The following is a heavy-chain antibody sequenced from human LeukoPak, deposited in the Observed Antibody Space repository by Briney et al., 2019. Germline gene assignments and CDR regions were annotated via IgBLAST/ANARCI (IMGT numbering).Heavy chain of an antibody. Sequence: PSRTLSLTCTVSGGSVSSSTYYWSWIRQPPGKGLEWIGSMFYSGSTNYNPSLRSRVTMLADTSNSQFSLHLYSVTAADTAVYYCARVGRSTVVAQGCYFDYWGQGALVTVSS. CDR1: GGSVSSSTYY. CDR3: ARVGRSTVVAQGCYFDY. J-gene: IGHJ4*02. CDR2: MFYSGST. V-gene: IGHV4-61*01. D-gene: IGHD4-23*01.